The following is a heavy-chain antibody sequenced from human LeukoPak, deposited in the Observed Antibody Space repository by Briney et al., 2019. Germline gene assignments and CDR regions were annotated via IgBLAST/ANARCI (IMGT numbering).Heavy chain of an antibody. CDR3: TRRAVVVTATRPSTFDY. D-gene: IGHD2-21*02. CDR1: GGSISSSSYY. J-gene: IGHJ4*02. CDR2: IYYSGIT. V-gene: IGHV4-39*01. Sequence: SETLSLTCTVSGGSISSSSYYWGWIRQPPGKGLEWIGNIYYSGITYYNPSLKSRVTISVDTSKNQFSLKLTSVTPADTAVYYCTRRAVVVTATRPSTFDYWAREPWSPSPQ.